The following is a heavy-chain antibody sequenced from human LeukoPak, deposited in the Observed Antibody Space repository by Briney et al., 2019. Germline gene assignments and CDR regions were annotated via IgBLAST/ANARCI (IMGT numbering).Heavy chain of an antibody. CDR2: IKQDGSEE. Sequence: PGGSLRVSCAASGFTFSNYWMSWVRQAPGKGLEWVANIKQDGSEECYVDSVKGRFTISRDNAKNSLYLQMNSLRAEDTAVYYCARLRSGSYLIPRPRPNWFDPWGQGTLVTVSS. CDR3: ARLRSGSYLIPRPRPNWFDP. CDR1: GFTFSNYW. J-gene: IGHJ5*02. V-gene: IGHV3-7*01. D-gene: IGHD3-10*01.